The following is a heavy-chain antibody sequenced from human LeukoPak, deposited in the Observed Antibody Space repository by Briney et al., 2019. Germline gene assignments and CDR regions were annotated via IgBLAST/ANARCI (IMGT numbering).Heavy chain of an antibody. CDR1: GFTFANNV. J-gene: IGHJ4*02. CDR2: ISGSGGST. D-gene: IGHD1-7*01. CDR3: AKGRELGGFDY. V-gene: IGHV3-23*01. Sequence: GSLRLSCAASGFTFANNVMTWVRQAPVKGLEWVSAISGSGGSTYYADSVKGRFTISRDNSKNTLYLQMNSLRAEDTAVYYCAKGRELGGFDYWGQGTLVTVSS.